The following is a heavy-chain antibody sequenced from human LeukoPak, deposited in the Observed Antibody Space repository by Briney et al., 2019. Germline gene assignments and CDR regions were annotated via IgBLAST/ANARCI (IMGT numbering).Heavy chain of an antibody. J-gene: IGHJ4*02. CDR3: TRESGYEMGDY. Sequence: PGGALRLSCTASGFTFGDYVVSWFRQAPGKGLEGVGFIRSKVYGGTTVYAASVKGRFTISRDDSKSIAYLQMNSLKTEDTAVYYCTRESGYEMGDYWGQGPLVTVSS. CDR1: GFTFGDYV. CDR2: IRSKVYGGTT. V-gene: IGHV3-49*03. D-gene: IGHD5-12*01.